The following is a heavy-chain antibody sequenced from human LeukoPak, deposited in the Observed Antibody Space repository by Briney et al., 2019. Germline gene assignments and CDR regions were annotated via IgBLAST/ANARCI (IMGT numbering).Heavy chain of an antibody. CDR1: GYTFSSYS. D-gene: IGHD4-17*01. CDR3: ARVKGYGDDDY. CDR2: ISSSSSYI. J-gene: IGHJ4*02. V-gene: IGHV3-21*01. Sequence: GGSLRLSCAASGYTFSSYSMNRVRQAPGKGLEWVSSISSSSSYIYYADSVKGRFTISRDNAKNSLYLQMNSLRAEDTAVYYCARVKGYGDDDYWGQGTLVTVSS.